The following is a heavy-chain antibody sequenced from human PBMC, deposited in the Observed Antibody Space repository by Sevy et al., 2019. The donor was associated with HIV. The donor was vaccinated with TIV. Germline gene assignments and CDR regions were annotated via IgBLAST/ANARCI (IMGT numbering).Heavy chain of an antibody. CDR3: ATAGGYCSSTSCSEDDAFDI. CDR2: INSDGSST. D-gene: IGHD2-2*01. Sequence: GGSLRLSCAASGFTFSSYWMHWVRQAPGKGLVWVSRINSDGSSTSYADSVKGRFTISRDNAKNTLYLQMNSLRAEDTAAYYCATAGGYCSSTSCSEDDAFDIWGQGTMVTVSS. CDR1: GFTFSSYW. V-gene: IGHV3-74*01. J-gene: IGHJ3*02.